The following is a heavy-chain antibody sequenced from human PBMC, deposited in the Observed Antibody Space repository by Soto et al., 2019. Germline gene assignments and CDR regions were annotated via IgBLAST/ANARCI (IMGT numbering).Heavy chain of an antibody. V-gene: IGHV3-23*01. CDR3: AKDVDGLEWLYYYGMDV. Sequence: GGSLSLSCAASGFTFSSHAMNWVRQAPGKGLEWVSAISGSSFSTYYADSVKGRFTISRDNSKNTLFLQMNSLRGEDTAVYYCAKDVDGLEWLYYYGMDVWGQGTTVTVSS. CDR1: GFTFSSHA. J-gene: IGHJ6*02. CDR2: ISGSSFST. D-gene: IGHD3-3*01.